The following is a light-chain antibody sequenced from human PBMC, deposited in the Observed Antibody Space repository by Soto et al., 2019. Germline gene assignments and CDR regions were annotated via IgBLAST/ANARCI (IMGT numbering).Light chain of an antibody. Sequence: DIVMTQSPDSLAVSLGERATINCKSSQSIVSSSNYKNSLAWYQQKPGRPPKLLIYWASSRESGVPDRFSGRGSETDFTLTISSLQAEDVAVYYCQQYYSNPRTFGQGTKLEIK. J-gene: IGKJ2*01. V-gene: IGKV4-1*01. CDR1: QSIVSSSNYKNS. CDR3: QQYYSNPRT. CDR2: WAS.